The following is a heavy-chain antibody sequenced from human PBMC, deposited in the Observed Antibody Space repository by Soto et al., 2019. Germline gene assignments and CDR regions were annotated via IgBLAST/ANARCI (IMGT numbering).Heavy chain of an antibody. CDR3: AKGTSGWYEAFDY. CDR2: ISWNSGSI. CDR1: GFTFDDYA. D-gene: IGHD6-19*01. V-gene: IGHV3-9*01. J-gene: IGHJ4*02. Sequence: DVQLVESGGGLVQPGRSLRLSCAASGFTFDDYAMHWVRQAPGKGLEWVSGISWNSGSIGYADSVKGRFTISRDNAKNSLYLQMNRLRAEDTALYYCAKGTSGWYEAFDYWGQGTLVTVSS.